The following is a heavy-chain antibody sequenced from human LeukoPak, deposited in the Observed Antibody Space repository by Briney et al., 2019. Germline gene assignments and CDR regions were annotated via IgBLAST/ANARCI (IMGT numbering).Heavy chain of an antibody. Sequence: PGRSVRLSCAASGFTFSSYAMHWVRQAPGKGLEGVAVISYDGSNKYYADSVKGRFTISRDNSKNTLYLQMNSLRAEDTAVYYCAKAYGYCTTTSCSHEEFDSWGQGTLVTVSS. J-gene: IGHJ4*02. D-gene: IGHD2-2*01. CDR1: GFTFSSYA. CDR2: ISYDGSNK. V-gene: IGHV3-30-3*01. CDR3: AKAYGYCTTTSCSHEEFDS.